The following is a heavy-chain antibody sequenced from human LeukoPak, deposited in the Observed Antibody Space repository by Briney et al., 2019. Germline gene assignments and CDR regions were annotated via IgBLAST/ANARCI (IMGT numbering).Heavy chain of an antibody. J-gene: IGHJ4*02. V-gene: IGHV3-21*01. CDR2: ISSGSSYI. Sequence: GGSLRLSCAASGFTFSSYSMNWVRQAPGKGLEWVSSISSGSSYIHYADSVKGRFTISRDNAKNSLYLQMNSLRAEDTAVYYYARDYSGYSNYWGQGTLVTVSS. CDR1: GFTFSSYS. CDR3: ARDYSGYSNY. D-gene: IGHD4-11*01.